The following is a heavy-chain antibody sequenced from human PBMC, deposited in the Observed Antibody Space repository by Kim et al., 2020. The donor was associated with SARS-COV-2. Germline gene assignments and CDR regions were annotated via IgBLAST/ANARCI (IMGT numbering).Heavy chain of an antibody. D-gene: IGHD6-6*01. Sequence: SETLSLTCAVYGGSFSGYYWSWIRQPPGKGLEWIGEINHSGSTNYNPSLKSRVTISVDTSKNQFSLKLSSVTAADTAVYYCARGGPYVPHVAPSIAARRRSIDYWGQGTLAT. V-gene: IGHV4-34*01. CDR1: GGSFSGYY. J-gene: IGHJ4*02. CDR3: ARGGPYVPHVAPSIAARRRSIDY. CDR2: INHSGST.